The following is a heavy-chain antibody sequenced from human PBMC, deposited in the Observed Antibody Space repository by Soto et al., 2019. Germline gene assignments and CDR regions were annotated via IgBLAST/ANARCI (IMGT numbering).Heavy chain of an antibody. D-gene: IGHD1-1*01. Sequence: QVHLVQSGAEVKKPGASVQVSCKASGYTFTSYGITWVRQAPGQGLEWMGWISAHNGNTDYAQKLQGRVIVTRDTSTSTAYMELRSLISDDTAVYYCARGRYGDYWGQAALVTVSS. CDR1: GYTFTSYG. CDR2: ISAHNGNT. CDR3: ARGRYGDY. J-gene: IGHJ4*02. V-gene: IGHV1-18*01.